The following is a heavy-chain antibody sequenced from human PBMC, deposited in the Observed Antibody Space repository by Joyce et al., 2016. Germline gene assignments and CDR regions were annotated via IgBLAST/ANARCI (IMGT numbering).Heavy chain of an antibody. CDR1: GFNITNNY. CDR3: ASDGRGTSTWYEAPFDY. Sequence: EAQLVESGGGLIQPGGSLRLSCAASGFNITNNYMSWVRQDPGKGLQWVSVIYSDGSPYYTDSVRGRFTSARDNSNNIVYLQMNSLKADDTALYFCASDGRGTSTWYEAPFDYWGQGALVTVSS. J-gene: IGHJ4*02. CDR2: IYSDGSP. V-gene: IGHV3-53*01. D-gene: IGHD6-13*01.